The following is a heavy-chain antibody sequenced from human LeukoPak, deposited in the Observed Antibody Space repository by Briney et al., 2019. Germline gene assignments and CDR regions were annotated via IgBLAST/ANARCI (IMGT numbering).Heavy chain of an antibody. V-gene: IGHV4-39*07. J-gene: IGHJ4*02. D-gene: IGHD3-9*01. CDR1: GGSISSSSYY. CDR2: IYYSGST. Sequence: SETLSLTCTVSGGSISSSSYYWGWIRQPPGKGLEWIGSIYYSGSTYYNPSLKSRVTMSVDTSKNQFSLKLSSVTAADTAVYYCARDGKWDYDILTGSVPSLLVHDYWGQGTLVTVSS. CDR3: ARDGKWDYDILTGSVPSLLVHDY.